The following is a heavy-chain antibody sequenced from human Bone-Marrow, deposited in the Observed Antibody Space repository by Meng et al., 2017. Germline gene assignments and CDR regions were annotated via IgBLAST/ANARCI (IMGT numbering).Heavy chain of an antibody. V-gene: IGHV1-69*01. D-gene: IGHD6-19*01. CDR2: IITIFGTA. CDR3: ARDEGAVAGKN. J-gene: IGHJ4*02. Sequence: QVQVVQFGGEGNKPGSAVKCALYAAGGTFSSYAISWVRQAPGQGLEWMGGIITIFGTANDAQKFQGRVTITADESTSTAYMELSSLRSEDTAVYYCARDEGAVAGKNWGQGTLVTVSS. CDR1: GGTFSSYA.